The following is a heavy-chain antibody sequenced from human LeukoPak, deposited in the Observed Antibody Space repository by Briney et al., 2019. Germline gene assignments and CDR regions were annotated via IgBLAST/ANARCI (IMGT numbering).Heavy chain of an antibody. Sequence: SVKVSCKASGGTFSSYAISWVRQAPGQGLEWMGGIIPIFGTASYAQKFQGRVTITADESTSTAYMELSSLRSEDTAVYYCARGGLGGGNSDLDHWYFDLWGRGTLVTVSS. CDR1: GGTFSSYA. J-gene: IGHJ2*01. CDR2: IIPIFGTA. CDR3: ARGGLGGGNSDLDHWYFDL. D-gene: IGHD4-23*01. V-gene: IGHV1-69*13.